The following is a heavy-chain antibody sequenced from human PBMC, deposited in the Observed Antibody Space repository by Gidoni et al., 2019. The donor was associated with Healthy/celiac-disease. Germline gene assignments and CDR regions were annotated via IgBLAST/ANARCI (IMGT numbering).Heavy chain of an antibody. V-gene: IGHV3-30-3*01. J-gene: IGHJ4*02. CDR3: ARATTYSSSWYGLWGLDY. Sequence: VQLVESGGGVVQPGRSLRLSCAASGFTFSSYAMHWVRQAPGKGLEWVAVISYDGSNKYYADSVKGRFTISRDNSKNTLYLQMNSLRAEDTAVYYCARATTYSSSWYGLWGLDYWGQGTLVTVSS. CDR1: GFTFSSYA. D-gene: IGHD6-13*01. CDR2: ISYDGSNK.